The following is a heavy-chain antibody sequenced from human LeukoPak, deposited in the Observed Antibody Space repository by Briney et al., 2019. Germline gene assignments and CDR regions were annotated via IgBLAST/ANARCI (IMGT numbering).Heavy chain of an antibody. CDR1: GYTFTGYY. CDR2: INPNSGGT. Sequence: ASVKVSCKASGYTFTGYYMHWVRQAPGQGLEWMGWINPNSGGTNYAQKFQGRVTMTRDTSISTAYMDLSRLRSDDTAVCYCARGDRDGYNYGYFDYWGQGTLVTVSS. D-gene: IGHD5-24*01. CDR3: ARGDRDGYNYGYFDY. V-gene: IGHV1-2*02. J-gene: IGHJ4*02.